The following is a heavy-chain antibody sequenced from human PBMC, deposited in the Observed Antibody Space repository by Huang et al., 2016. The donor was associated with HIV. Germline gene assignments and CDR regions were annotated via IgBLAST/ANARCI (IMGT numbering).Heavy chain of an antibody. CDR2: ISTTSTYI. Sequence: EVQLVESGGGLVKPGGSLRLSCAASGFTFSSSTLNWVRQAPGTGMEWVSSISTTSTYIYYADSVKGRFSNCRDNANNSLSLQMNSLRVEDSAIYYCATLTGLPRTDYWGQGALVTVSS. CDR3: ATLTGLPRTDY. D-gene: IGHD3-9*01. CDR1: GFTFSSST. V-gene: IGHV3-21*02. J-gene: IGHJ4*02.